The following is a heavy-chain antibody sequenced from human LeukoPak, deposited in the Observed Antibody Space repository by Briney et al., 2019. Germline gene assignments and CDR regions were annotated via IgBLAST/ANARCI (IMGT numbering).Heavy chain of an antibody. J-gene: IGHJ4*02. CDR3: AKGGGYIDY. Sequence: GGSLRLSSAASGLTFSSYAMSWVCQAPGKGLEWVSTISGSGGSIYYADSVKGQFTISRDNSKNTLYLQMNSLRAEDTAVYYCAKGGGYIDYWGQGTLVTVSS. V-gene: IGHV3-23*01. CDR2: ISGSGGSI. CDR1: GLTFSSYA. D-gene: IGHD1-26*01.